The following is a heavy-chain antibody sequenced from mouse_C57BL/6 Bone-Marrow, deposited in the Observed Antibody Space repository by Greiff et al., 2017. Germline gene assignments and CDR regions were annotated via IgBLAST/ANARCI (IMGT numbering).Heavy chain of an antibody. CDR2: IDPNSGGT. J-gene: IGHJ4*01. D-gene: IGHD1-1*01. CDR3: ARDYGLYYYAMDY. CDR1: GYTFTSYW. Sequence: VQLQQPGAELVKPGASVKLSCKASGYTFTSYWMHWVKQRPGRGLEWIGRIDPNSGGTKYNEKFKSKATLTVDKPSSTAYVQLSSLTSEDSAVYYCARDYGLYYYAMDYWGQGTSVTVSS. V-gene: IGHV1-72*01.